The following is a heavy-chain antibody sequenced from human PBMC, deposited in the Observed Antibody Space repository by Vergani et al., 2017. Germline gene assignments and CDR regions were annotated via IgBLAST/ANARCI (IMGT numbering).Heavy chain of an antibody. CDR2: IYPADSDT. CDR3: ARHTTYTDS. V-gene: IGHV5-51*01. CDR1: EYSFGNYW. J-gene: IGHJ4*02. Sequence: DVQLLQSGGDLVQPGESLKISCKGSEYSFGNYWIGWVRQMPGKGLEWMGIIYPADSDTRYSPSFQGQVTISADKSISTAFLQWDSLKASDTALYYCARHTTYTDSWGQGTLVTVSS. D-gene: IGHD1-1*01.